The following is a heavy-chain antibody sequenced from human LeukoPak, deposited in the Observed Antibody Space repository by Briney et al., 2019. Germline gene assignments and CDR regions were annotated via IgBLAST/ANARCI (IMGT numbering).Heavy chain of an antibody. J-gene: IGHJ4*02. D-gene: IGHD3-16*01. Sequence: ASVKVSCKASGYTFTGYFLHWVRQAPGQGLEWMGRINPKSGDTNSSQKFQGRVTLTRDTSISTAYMELSRLTPDDSAVYYCATLSGYMMTDFDFWGQGTAVTVSS. CDR2: INPKSGDT. CDR3: ATLSGYMMTDFDF. V-gene: IGHV1-2*06. CDR1: GYTFTGYF.